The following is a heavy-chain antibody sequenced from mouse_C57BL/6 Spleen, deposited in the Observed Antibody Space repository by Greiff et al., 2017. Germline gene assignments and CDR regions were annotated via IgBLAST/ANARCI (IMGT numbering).Heavy chain of an antibody. D-gene: IGHD2-4*01. CDR1: GYAFSSSW. Sequence: QVQLQQSGPELVKPGASVKISCKASGYAFSSSWMNWVKQRPGRGLEWIGRIYPGDGDTNYNGKFKGKATLTADKSSSTAYMQLSSLTSEDSAVYFCARGNYDYGGYAMDYWGQGTSVTGSS. V-gene: IGHV1-82*01. J-gene: IGHJ4*01. CDR3: ARGNYDYGGYAMDY. CDR2: IYPGDGDT.